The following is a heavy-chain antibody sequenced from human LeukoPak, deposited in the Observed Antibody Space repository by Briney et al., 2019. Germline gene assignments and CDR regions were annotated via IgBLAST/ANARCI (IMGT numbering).Heavy chain of an antibody. CDR2: IYYSGST. CDR1: GGSISSYH. J-gene: IGHJ3*02. CDR3: ASHLGEYSSSSAAFDI. V-gene: IGHV4-59*01. Sequence: SETLSLTCTVSGGSISSYHWSWIRQPPGKGLEWIGYIYYSGSTNYNPSLKSRVTISVDTSKNQFSLKLSSVTAADTAVYYCASHLGEYSSSSAAFDIWGQGTMVTVSS. D-gene: IGHD6-6*01.